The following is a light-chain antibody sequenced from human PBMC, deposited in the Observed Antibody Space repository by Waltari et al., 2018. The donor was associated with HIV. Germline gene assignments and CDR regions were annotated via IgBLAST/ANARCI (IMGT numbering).Light chain of an antibody. V-gene: IGKV1-12*01. CDR1: QGINVW. J-gene: IGKJ2*01. CDR3: QQANSAPYT. CDR2: AAS. Sequence: DIQMTQSPSSVSASVGETVTITCRASQGINVWLAWYQQRPGGAPKLLISAASSLQPGVPSRFSGSGSATHFTLTVNGSQPEDFATYYCQQANSAPYTFGPGTKLEI.